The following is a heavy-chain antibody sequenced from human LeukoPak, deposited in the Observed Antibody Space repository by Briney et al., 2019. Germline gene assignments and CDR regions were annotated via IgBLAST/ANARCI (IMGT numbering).Heavy chain of an antibody. J-gene: IGHJ4*02. Sequence: ASVKVSCKASGYTFTIYYMHWVRQAPGQGPEWMGIINPSGGSTSYAQKFQGRVTMTRDTSTSTVYMELSSLRSEDTAVYYCAREVYLGIAAAGYAPFNYWGQGTLVTVSS. CDR2: INPSGGST. V-gene: IGHV1-46*01. CDR1: GYTFTIYY. CDR3: AREVYLGIAAAGYAPFNY. D-gene: IGHD6-13*01.